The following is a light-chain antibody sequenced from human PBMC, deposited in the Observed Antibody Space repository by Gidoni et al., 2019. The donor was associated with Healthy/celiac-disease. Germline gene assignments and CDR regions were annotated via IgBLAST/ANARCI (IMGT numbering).Light chain of an antibody. J-gene: IGKJ2*01. CDR1: QSVSSSY. Sequence: EIVLPQSPGTLSLSPGERATLSCRASQSVSSSYLAWYQQKPGQAPRLLIYGASSRATGIPDRVSGSGSGTDFTLTISRLEPEDFAVYYCQQYGSSPHTFGQGTKLEIK. V-gene: IGKV3-20*01. CDR2: GAS. CDR3: QQYGSSPHT.